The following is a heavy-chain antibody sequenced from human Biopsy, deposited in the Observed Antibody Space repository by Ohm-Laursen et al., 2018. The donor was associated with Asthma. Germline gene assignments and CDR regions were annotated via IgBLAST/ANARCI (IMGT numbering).Heavy chain of an antibody. D-gene: IGHD6-6*01. V-gene: IGHV3-33*08. CDR3: ARKIAARGGMGV. Sequence: SPRPSCAAPGFTFGGYYKNRGPQGPGKGVEGGLFLWYDGRKKTYADSVKGRFTISRDNSKNTLYLQMNSLRAEDTAVYYCARKIAARGGMGVWGQGTTVTVSS. J-gene: IGHJ6*02. CDR2: LWYDGRKK. CDR1: GFTFGGYY.